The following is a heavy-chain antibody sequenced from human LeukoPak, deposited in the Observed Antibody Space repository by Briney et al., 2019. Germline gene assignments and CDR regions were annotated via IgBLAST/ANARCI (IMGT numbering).Heavy chain of an antibody. CDR2: IYYSGST. CDR1: GGSISTYY. V-gene: IGHV4-59*01. J-gene: IGHJ4*02. CDR3: ARHLLIWFGEYFRDLEPDY. Sequence: PSETLSLTCTVSGGSISTYYWSWIRQPPGKGLEWIGYIYYSGSTNYNPSLKSRVTISVDTSKNQFSLKLSSVTAADTAVYYCARHLLIWFGEYFRDLEPDYWGQGTLVTVSS. D-gene: IGHD3-10*01.